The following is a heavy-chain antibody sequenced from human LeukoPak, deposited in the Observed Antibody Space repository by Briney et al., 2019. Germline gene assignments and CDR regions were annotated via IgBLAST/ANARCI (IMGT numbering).Heavy chain of an antibody. J-gene: IGHJ4*02. CDR1: GYTFTSYT. Sequence: ASVQVSCKASGYTFTSYTMHWVRQAPGQRLEWMGWINAGNGDTKYSQKFQGRVTITRDTSASTAYMELSSLRSEDTAVYYCARDSGSYYISEDFYFDYWGQGTLVTVSS. D-gene: IGHD1-26*01. CDR2: INAGNGDT. V-gene: IGHV1-3*01. CDR3: ARDSGSYYISEDFYFDY.